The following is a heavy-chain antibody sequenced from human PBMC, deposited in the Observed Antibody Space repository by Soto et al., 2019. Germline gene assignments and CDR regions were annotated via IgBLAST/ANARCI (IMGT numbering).Heavy chain of an antibody. Sequence: QVQLHESGPGLVKPSGTLSLTCAVSGGSISSSNWWSWVRQPPGKGLEWIGEIHHGGTNNYNPSLKSRVTMSVGKSKNQFSLKLTSVTAADTAVYYCARVMEQMLLPDAFDIWGQGTMVTVSS. CDR2: IHHGGTN. CDR1: GGSISSSNW. J-gene: IGHJ3*02. V-gene: IGHV4-4*02. D-gene: IGHD2-15*01. CDR3: ARVMEQMLLPDAFDI.